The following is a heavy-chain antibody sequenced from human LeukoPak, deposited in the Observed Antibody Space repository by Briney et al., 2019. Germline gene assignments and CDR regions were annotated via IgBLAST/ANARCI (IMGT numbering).Heavy chain of an antibody. CDR3: ARTAPYYYDSSGSNDY. V-gene: IGHV1-8*01. D-gene: IGHD3-22*01. Sequence: ASVKVSCKASGYTFTSYDINWVRQATGQGLEWMGWMNPNSDNTGYAQKFQGRVTMTRNTSISTAYMELSSLRSEDTAVYYCARTAPYYYDSSGSNDYWGQGTLVTVSS. J-gene: IGHJ4*02. CDR2: MNPNSDNT. CDR1: GYTFTSYD.